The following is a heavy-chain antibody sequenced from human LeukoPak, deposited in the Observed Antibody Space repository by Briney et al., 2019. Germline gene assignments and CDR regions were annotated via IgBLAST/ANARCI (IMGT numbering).Heavy chain of an antibody. Sequence: SETLSLTCTVSGGSISGYYCSWIRQPPGKRLEWIGYIYYSGGTNYNPSLKSRVTMSVDTSKNQFSLKLTSVTAADTAVFYCAGRGYTLNYWGQGTLVTVSS. J-gene: IGHJ4*02. D-gene: IGHD1-1*01. CDR2: IYYSGGT. CDR3: AGRGYTLNY. V-gene: IGHV4-59*01. CDR1: GGSISGYY.